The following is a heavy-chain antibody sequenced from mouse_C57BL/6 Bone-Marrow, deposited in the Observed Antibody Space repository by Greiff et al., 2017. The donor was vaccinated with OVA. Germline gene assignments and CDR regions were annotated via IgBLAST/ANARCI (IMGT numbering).Heavy chain of an antibody. Sequence: VHLVESGAELARPGASVKLSCKASGYTFTSYGISWVKQRTGQGLEWIGEIYPRSGNTYYNEKIKGKATLTADKSSSTAYMELRSLTSEDSAVYFCARGGGLPYWGQGTLVTVSA. CDR3: ARGGGLPY. J-gene: IGHJ3*01. V-gene: IGHV1-81*01. CDR2: IYPRSGNT. D-gene: IGHD2-4*01. CDR1: GYTFTSYG.